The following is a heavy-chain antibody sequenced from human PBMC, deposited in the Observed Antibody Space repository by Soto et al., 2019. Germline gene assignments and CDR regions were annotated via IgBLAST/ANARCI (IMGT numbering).Heavy chain of an antibody. CDR2: IIPIFGTP. J-gene: IGHJ6*02. Sequence: QVQLVQSGAEVKKPGSSLKVSCKASGGTFTNYAFSWVRQAPGQGPEWMGGIIPIFGTPDYAQKFQGRVIITADETTRAVAMELNSLSSNDAAVYYCARERSVGSGNSSACPNPFYYSPIDVWGQGTTVTVSS. D-gene: IGHD3-9*01. V-gene: IGHV1-69*12. CDR3: ARERSVGSGNSSACPNPFYYSPIDV. CDR1: GGTFTNYA.